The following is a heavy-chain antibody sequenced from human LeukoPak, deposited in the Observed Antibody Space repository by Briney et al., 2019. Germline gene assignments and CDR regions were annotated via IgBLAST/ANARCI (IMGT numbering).Heavy chain of an antibody. CDR2: ISVGSNSI. CDR3: ARFAAGGSYYYYMDV. J-gene: IGHJ6*03. V-gene: IGHV3-48*01. CDR1: GFTFISYA. D-gene: IGHD6-25*01. Sequence: GGSLRLSCAASGFTFISYAMNWVRQAPGKGLEWVSYISVGSNSIHYADSVKGRFTISRDNAKNSLYLQMNSLRADDTAVYYCARFAAGGSYYYYMDVWGKGTTVTVSS.